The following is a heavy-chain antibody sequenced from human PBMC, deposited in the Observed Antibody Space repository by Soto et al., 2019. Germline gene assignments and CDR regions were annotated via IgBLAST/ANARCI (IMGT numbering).Heavy chain of an antibody. CDR1: GFIFSNSW. J-gene: IGHJ6*03. CDR3: ARDWSGPGNSAYYYYNMDV. V-gene: IGHV3-74*01. D-gene: IGHD3-3*01. CDR2: INSDGSST. Sequence: EVQLVESGGGLVQPGGSLRLSCAASGFIFSNSWMHWVRQAPGKGLVWVSRINSDGSSTDYADSVKGRFTISRDNAKNTLYLQMNRLGAEDTALYYCARDWSGPGNSAYYYYNMDVWGKGTTVTVSS.